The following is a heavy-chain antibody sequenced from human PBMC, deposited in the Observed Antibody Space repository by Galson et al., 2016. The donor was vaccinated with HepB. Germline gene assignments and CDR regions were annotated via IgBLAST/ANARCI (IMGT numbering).Heavy chain of an antibody. CDR3: ARDEGYSNGWSD. D-gene: IGHD6-19*01. V-gene: IGHV3-53*01. CDR1: GFTVSSSY. CDR2: IYSGGST. Sequence: SLRLSCAASGFTVSSSYMSWVRQAPGKGLEWVSAIYSGGSTYYAASAKCQFSISRDNTKNTRYLQLNSLKAEDTAVYYCARDEGYSNGWSDWGQGTLVTVSS. J-gene: IGHJ4*02.